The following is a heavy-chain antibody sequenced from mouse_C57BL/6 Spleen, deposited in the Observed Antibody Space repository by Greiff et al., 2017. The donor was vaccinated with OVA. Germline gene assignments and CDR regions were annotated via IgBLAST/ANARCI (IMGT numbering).Heavy chain of an antibody. CDR3: ARDGGSSYFDY. Sequence: EVKLQESGPGLVKPSQSLSLTCSVTGYSITSGYYWNWIRQFPGNKLEWMGYISYDGSNNYNPSLKNRISITRDTSKNQFFLKLNSVTTEDTATYYCARDGGSSYFDYWGQGTTLTVSS. CDR1: GYSITSGYY. D-gene: IGHD1-1*01. J-gene: IGHJ2*01. CDR2: ISYDGSN. V-gene: IGHV3-6*01.